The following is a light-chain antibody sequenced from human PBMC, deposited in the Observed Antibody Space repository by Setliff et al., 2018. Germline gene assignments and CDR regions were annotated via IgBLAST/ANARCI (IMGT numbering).Light chain of an antibody. V-gene: IGLV2-14*03. CDR2: DVS. CDR3: SSYSSSNIPFV. Sequence: QSALTQPASVSGSPGQSITISCTGADSDVGGFNLVSWYQQHPGKAPKFMIYDVSNRPSGVSNRFSGSESGNTASLTISGLQAEDEADYYCSSYSSSNIPFVFGTGTKVTVL. J-gene: IGLJ1*01. CDR1: DSDVGGFNL.